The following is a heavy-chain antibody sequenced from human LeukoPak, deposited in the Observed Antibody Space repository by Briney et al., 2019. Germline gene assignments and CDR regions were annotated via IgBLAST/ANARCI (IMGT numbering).Heavy chain of an antibody. CDR3: AFQGGFGELLF. CDR1: GGTFSSYA. V-gene: IGHV1-69*06. D-gene: IGHD3-10*01. CDR2: IIPIFGTA. Sequence: SVKVSCKASGGTFSSYAISWVRQAPGQGLEWMGGIIPIFGTANYAQKFQGRVTITADKFTSTAYMELSSLRSEDTAVYYCAFQGGFGELLFWGQGTLVTVSS. J-gene: IGHJ4*02.